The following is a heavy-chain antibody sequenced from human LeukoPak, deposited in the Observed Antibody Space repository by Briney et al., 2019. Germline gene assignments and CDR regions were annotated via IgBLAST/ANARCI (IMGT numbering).Heavy chain of an antibody. CDR1: GGTFSSYA. V-gene: IGHV1-69*06. D-gene: IGHD3-10*01. CDR3: ARAKGGDYYGSGTLIYFDY. J-gene: IGHJ4*02. Sequence: GASVKVSCKASGGTFSSYAISWVRQAPGQGLEWMGGIIPIFGTANYAQKFQGRVTITADKSTSTAYMELSSLRSEDTAVYYCARAKGGDYYGSGTLIYFDYWGQGTLVTVSS. CDR2: IIPIFGTA.